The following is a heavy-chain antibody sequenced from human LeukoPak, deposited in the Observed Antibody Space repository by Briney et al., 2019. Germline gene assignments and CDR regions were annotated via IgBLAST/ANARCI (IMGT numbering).Heavy chain of an antibody. J-gene: IGHJ4*02. V-gene: IGHV4-39*01. Sequence: SETLSFTCTVSGGSISSSSYYWGWIRQPPGKGLEWVGSIYYSGSTYYNPSLRSRVTISVDTSKNHFSLKLSFVTAADTAVYYCARQHDPGYIDYWGQGTLVTVSS. CDR2: IYYSGST. CDR3: ARQHDPGYIDY. CDR1: GGSISSSSYY. D-gene: IGHD2-2*02.